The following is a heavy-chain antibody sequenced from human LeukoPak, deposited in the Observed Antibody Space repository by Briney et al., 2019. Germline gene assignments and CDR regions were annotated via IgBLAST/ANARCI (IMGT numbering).Heavy chain of an antibody. D-gene: IGHD1-26*01. CDR2: INPNSGGT. J-gene: IGHJ4*02. CDR1: GYTFTGYY. V-gene: IGHV1-2*02. CDR3: ARPPSGELRYLRY. Sequence: ASVKVSCKASGYTFTGYYMHWVRQAPGQGLEWMGWINPNSGGTNYAQEFQGRVTMTRDTSISTAYMELSRLRSDDTAVYYCARPPSGELRYLRYWGQGTLVTVSS.